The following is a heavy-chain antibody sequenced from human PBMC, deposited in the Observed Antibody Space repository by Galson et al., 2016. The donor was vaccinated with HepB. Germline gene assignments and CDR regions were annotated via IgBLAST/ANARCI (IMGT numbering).Heavy chain of an antibody. V-gene: IGHV3-23*01. CDR1: GFSFGRFG. Sequence: SLRLSCAASGFSFGRFGMTWVRQAPGKGLECVSSISRSGDSTDYADSVKGRFTISRDNSKNMLYLQMNSLRTEDTAVYYCLPSGPDYYMDLWGTGTTVTVSS. D-gene: IGHD2-15*01. CDR2: ISRSGDST. J-gene: IGHJ6*03. CDR3: LPSGPDYYMDL.